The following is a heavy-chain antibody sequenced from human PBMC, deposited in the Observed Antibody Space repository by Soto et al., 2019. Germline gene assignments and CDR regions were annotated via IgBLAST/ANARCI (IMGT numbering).Heavy chain of an antibody. CDR1: GGSISSSSYY. CDR2: IYYSGST. CDR3: ARHCSSTSCYASFDY. J-gene: IGHJ4*02. D-gene: IGHD2-2*01. Sequence: SETLSLTCTVSGGSISSSSYYWGWIRQPPGKGLEWIGSIYYSGSTYYNPSLKSRVTISVDTSKNQFSLKLSSVTAADTAVYYCARHCSSTSCYASFDYWGQGTLVTVSS. V-gene: IGHV4-39*01.